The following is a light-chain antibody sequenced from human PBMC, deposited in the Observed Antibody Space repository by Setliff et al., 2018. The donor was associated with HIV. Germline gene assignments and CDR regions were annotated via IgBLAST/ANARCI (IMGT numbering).Light chain of an antibody. J-gene: IGLJ1*01. Sequence: VSGSPGQSITISCTGTSSDVGTYNAVYWYQQHPGKAPKLMIYDVSTRPSGVSNRFSGSKSGNTASLTISGLQTEDEADYYCSSYTSSSTDVFGTGTKVTVL. V-gene: IGLV2-14*01. CDR2: DVS. CDR3: SSYTSSSTDV. CDR1: SSDVGTYNA.